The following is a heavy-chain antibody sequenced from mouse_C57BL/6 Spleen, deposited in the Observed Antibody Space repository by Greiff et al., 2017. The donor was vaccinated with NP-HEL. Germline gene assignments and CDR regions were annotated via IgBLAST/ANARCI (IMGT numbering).Heavy chain of an antibody. D-gene: IGHD1-1*01. Sequence: EVHLVESGEGLVKPGGSLKLSCAASGFTFSSYAMSWVRQTPEKRLEWVAYISSGGDYIYYADTVKGRFTISRDNARNTLYLQMSSLKSEDTAMYYCTRDRGVVAPYAMDYWGQGTSVTVSS. CDR2: ISSGGDYI. CDR1: GFTFSSYA. J-gene: IGHJ4*01. V-gene: IGHV5-9-1*02. CDR3: TRDRGVVAPYAMDY.